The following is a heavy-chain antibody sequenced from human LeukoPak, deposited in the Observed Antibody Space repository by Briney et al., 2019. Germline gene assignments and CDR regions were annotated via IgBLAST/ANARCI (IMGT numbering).Heavy chain of an antibody. Sequence: GGSLRLSCAASGFTFSSYSMNWVRQAPGKGLEWVSCISSSSGYIYYTDSVKGRFTISRDNAKNSLTLQMNSLRPEDTAVYYCARDLKYYDSSGFDYWGQGTLVTVSS. V-gene: IGHV3-21*01. CDR2: ISSSSGYI. J-gene: IGHJ4*02. CDR1: GFTFSSYS. D-gene: IGHD3-22*01. CDR3: ARDLKYYDSSGFDY.